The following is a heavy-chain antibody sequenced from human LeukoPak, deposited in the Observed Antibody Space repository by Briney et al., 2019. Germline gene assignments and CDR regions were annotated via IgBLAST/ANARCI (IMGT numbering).Heavy chain of an antibody. CDR1: GFIFSNYW. J-gene: IGHJ4*02. CDR2: ISSSSSYI. Sequence: GGSLRLSCAASGFIFSNYWMSWVRQAPGKGLEWVSSISSSSSYIYYADSVKGRFTISRDNAKNSLYLQMNSLSAEDTAVYYCARDPGGWFDYWGQGTLVTVSS. D-gene: IGHD3-16*01. V-gene: IGHV3-21*01. CDR3: ARDPGGWFDY.